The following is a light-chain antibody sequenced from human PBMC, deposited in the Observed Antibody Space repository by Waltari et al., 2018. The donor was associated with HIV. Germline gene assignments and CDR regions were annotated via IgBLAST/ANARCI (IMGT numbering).Light chain of an antibody. Sequence: EIVLMQSPGTLSLSPGERATLSCKASESLASGHLAWYQQKPGQPPKLLIDGASSGAPGIPDRFSGGGSGTEFNLTINGLEPEDFAFYYCQQYGQSPRTFGQGTRLEI. CDR3: QQYGQSPRT. V-gene: IGKV3-20*01. CDR1: ESLASGH. J-gene: IGKJ1*01. CDR2: GAS.